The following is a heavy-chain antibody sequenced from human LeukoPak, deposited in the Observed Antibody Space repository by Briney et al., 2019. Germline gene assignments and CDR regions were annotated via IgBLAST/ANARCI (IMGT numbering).Heavy chain of an antibody. CDR3: ARRLMVYATVGCLDY. CDR2: IYYRGNT. J-gene: IGHJ4*02. D-gene: IGHD2-8*01. V-gene: IGHV4-39*01. Sequence: PSETLSLTCTVSGGSISSTLFYWGWIRQPPGKGLEWIGNIYYRGNTNYNPSLKSRVTMSVDTSKNQFSLKLSSVTATDTAVYYCARRLMVYATVGCLDYWGQGTLVTVSS. CDR1: GGSISSTLFY.